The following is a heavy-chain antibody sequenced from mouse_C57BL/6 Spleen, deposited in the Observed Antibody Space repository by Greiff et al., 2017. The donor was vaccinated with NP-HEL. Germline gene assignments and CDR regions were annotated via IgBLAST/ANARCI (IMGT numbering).Heavy chain of an antibody. CDR2: INPNNGGT. Sequence: EVQLQQSGPELVKPGASVKMSCKASGYTFTDYNMHWVKQSHGKSLEWIGYINPNNGGTSYNQKFKGKATLTVNKSSSTAYMELRSLTSEDSAVYYCARSALIYYYGSSPWYFDVWGTGTTVTVSS. CDR1: GYTFTDYN. J-gene: IGHJ1*03. CDR3: ARSALIYYYGSSPWYFDV. D-gene: IGHD1-1*01. V-gene: IGHV1-22*01.